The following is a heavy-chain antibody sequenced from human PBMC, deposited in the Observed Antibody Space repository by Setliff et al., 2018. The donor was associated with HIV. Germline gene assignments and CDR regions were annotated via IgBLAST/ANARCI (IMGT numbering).Heavy chain of an antibody. V-gene: IGHV1-2*06. J-gene: IGHJ4*02. CDR1: GFTFINYY. CDR3: AKGQGPVDY. CDR2: FSPGSGGR. Sequence: GASVKVSCKASGFTFINYYIHWVRQAPGQGLEWMGRFSPGSGGRSYAQKFQGRVTMTWDASITTAYIEVTRLTSDDTAVYYCAKGQGPVDYWGQGTLVTVS.